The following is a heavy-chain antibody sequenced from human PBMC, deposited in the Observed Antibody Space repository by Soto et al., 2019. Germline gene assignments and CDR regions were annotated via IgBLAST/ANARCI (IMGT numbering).Heavy chain of an antibody. CDR3: ARVGKYINGFDY. Sequence: GGSLRLSCAVSGFPFSSFAMNWVRQAPGRGLEWVAFISDSGSTTYYADSVKGRFTISRDSAQNSLYLQMSSLGDEDTAVYFCARVGKYINGFDYWGQGTLVTVSS. V-gene: IGHV3-48*02. D-gene: IGHD5-18*01. CDR1: GFPFSSFA. J-gene: IGHJ4*02. CDR2: ISDSGSTT.